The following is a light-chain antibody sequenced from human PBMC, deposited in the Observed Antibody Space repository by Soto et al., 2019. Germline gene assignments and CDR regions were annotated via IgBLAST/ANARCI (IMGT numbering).Light chain of an antibody. CDR2: AAS. J-gene: IGKJ1*01. V-gene: IGKV1-39*01. CDR3: QQTYSAPPWT. CDR1: QRIYTY. Sequence: IQMTQSPSSLSASVGDRVTITCRASQRIYTYVNWYQQKPGRAPKLLIYAASHLQSGVPPRFAGSGSGTDFPLTISTLQPEDFATYYCQQTYSAPPWTFGQGTEVEIK.